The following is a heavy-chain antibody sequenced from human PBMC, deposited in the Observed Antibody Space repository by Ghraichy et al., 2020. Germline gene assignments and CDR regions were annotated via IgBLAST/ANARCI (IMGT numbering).Heavy chain of an antibody. CDR2: ISSSSSTI. V-gene: IGHV3-48*02. Sequence: GGSLRLSCAASGFTFSSYSMNWVRQAPGKGLEWVSYISSSSSTIYYADSVKGRFTISRDNAKNSLYLQMNSLRDEDTAVYYCARVQSGSYYLSNDYYYGMDVWGQGTTVTVAS. D-gene: IGHD1-26*01. CDR3: ARVQSGSYYLSNDYYYGMDV. CDR1: GFTFSSYS. J-gene: IGHJ6*02.